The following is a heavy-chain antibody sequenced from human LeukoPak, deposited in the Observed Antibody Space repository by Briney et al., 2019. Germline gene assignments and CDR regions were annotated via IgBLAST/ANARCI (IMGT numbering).Heavy chain of an antibody. J-gene: IGHJ4*02. CDR2: IYTGGAT. D-gene: IGHD3-16*02. Sequence: GGSLRLSCAGSGFIVSNNYMTWVRQAPGKGLEWVSVIYTGGATFYADAVKGRFTISRDNSKNTLYLQLNSLRAEDTAVYYCARDYDNIWGSYPYWGQGTLVTVSS. CDR3: ARDYDNIWGSYPY. CDR1: GFIVSNNY. V-gene: IGHV3-53*01.